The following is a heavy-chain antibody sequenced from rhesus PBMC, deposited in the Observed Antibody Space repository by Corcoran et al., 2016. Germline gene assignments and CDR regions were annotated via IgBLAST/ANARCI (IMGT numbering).Heavy chain of an antibody. J-gene: IGHJ2*01. CDR2: VDPEDGEA. CDR3: ATDRNNWYFDL. V-gene: IGHV1-111*02. CDR1: GYPFTDYS. D-gene: IGHD1-20*01. Sequence: EVQQVQSGAEVKKPGASVKISCKASGYPFTDYSQPWVRQAPGKGLEWRGRVDPEDGEAIHAQKFQDRVTITADTSTDTAYMELSSLRSEDTAVYYCATDRNNWYFDLWGPGTPITISS.